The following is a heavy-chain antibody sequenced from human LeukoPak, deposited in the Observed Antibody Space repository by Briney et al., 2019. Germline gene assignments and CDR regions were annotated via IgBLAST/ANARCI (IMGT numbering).Heavy chain of an antibody. J-gene: IGHJ6*02. CDR2: IKEDGSEK. CDR1: GFTFSNYW. CDR3: ARAMDV. V-gene: IGHV3-7*03. Sequence: GGSLRLSCAASGFTFSNYWMNWVRQAPGKGLEWVANIKEDGSEKYYVDSVKGRFTISRDNAKNSVYLQMNSLRAEDTAVYYCARAMDVWGQGTTVIVAS.